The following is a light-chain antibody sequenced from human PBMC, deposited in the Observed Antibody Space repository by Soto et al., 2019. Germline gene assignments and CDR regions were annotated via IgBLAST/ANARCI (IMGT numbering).Light chain of an antibody. CDR1: SSDVGDYNS. CDR3: CSYVGGYSYV. J-gene: IGLJ1*01. V-gene: IGLV2-11*01. Sequence: QSVLTQTRSVSGSPVQSVTVSCIGSSSDVGDYNSVSWYQQHPGKAPKLMIYDVSKRPSGVPDRFSGSKSGNTASLTISGLQAEDEADYYCCSYVGGYSYVFGIGTKVTVL. CDR2: DVS.